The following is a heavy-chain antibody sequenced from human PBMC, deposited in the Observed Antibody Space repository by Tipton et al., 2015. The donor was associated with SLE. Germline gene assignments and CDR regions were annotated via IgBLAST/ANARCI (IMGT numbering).Heavy chain of an antibody. D-gene: IGHD3-3*01. V-gene: IGHV4-61*02. CDR3: ARAYQNYWSGYLPIYNYMDV. Sequence: LRLSCTVSGGSISSGSYYWSWIRQPAGKGLEWIGRIYSSGSTNYNPSLKSRVTPSIDTSKNQFSLNLSSVTAADTAVYYCARAYQNYWSGYLPIYNYMDVWGKGSTVTVSS. CDR2: IYSSGST. CDR1: GGSISSGSYY. J-gene: IGHJ6*03.